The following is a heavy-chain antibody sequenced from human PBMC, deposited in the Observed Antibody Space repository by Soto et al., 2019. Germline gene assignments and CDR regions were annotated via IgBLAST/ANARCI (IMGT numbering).Heavy chain of an antibody. CDR2: ISAYNGNT. Sequence: ASVKVSCKASGYTFTSYGISWVRQAPGQGLEWMGWISAYNGNTNYAQKLQGRVTMTTDTSTSTAYMELRSLRSDDTAVYYCARGTLLWFGESNYYMDVWGKGITVTVSS. D-gene: IGHD3-10*01. J-gene: IGHJ6*03. CDR3: ARGTLLWFGESNYYMDV. V-gene: IGHV1-18*01. CDR1: GYTFTSYG.